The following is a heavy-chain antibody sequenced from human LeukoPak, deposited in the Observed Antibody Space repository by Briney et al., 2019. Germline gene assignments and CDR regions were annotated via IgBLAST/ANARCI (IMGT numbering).Heavy chain of an antibody. J-gene: IGHJ4*02. V-gene: IGHV3-49*03. CDR1: GFTFGDYA. Sequence: GGSLRLSCTASGFTFGDYAMSWFRQAPGKGLEWVGFIRSKAYGGTTEYAASVKGRFTISRDDSKSIAYLQMNSLKTEDTAVYYCTRDTLYYYDSSGYPPYDYWGQGTLVTVSS. CDR2: IRSKAYGGTT. CDR3: TRDTLYYYDSSGYPPYDY. D-gene: IGHD3-22*01.